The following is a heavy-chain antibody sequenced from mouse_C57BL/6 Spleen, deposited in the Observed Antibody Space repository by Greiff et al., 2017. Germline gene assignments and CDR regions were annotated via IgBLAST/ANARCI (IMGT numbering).Heavy chain of an antibody. CDR2: IDPSDSYT. CDR3: ARGGMGYDYASDY. V-gene: IGHV1-69*01. CDR1: GYTFTSYW. D-gene: IGHD2-4*01. Sequence: QVQLKQPGAELVMPGASVKLSCKASGYTFTSYWMHWVKQRPGQGLEWIGEIDPSDSYTNYNQKFKGKSTLTVDKSSSTAYMQLSSLTSEDSAVYYCARGGMGYDYASDYWGQGTTLTVSS. J-gene: IGHJ2*01.